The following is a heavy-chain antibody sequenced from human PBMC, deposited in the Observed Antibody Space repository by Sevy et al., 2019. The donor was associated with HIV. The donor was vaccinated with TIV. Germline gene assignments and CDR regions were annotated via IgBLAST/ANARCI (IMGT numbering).Heavy chain of an antibody. V-gene: IGHV3-11*01. CDR2: ISSSGSTI. CDR3: ARDQTTVTHVGAFDI. J-gene: IGHJ3*02. Sequence: GGSLRLSCAASGFTFSDYYMSWIRQAPGKGLEWVSYISSSGSTIYYADSVKGRFTISRDNAKNSLYLQMNSLRAEDTAVYYCARDQTTVTHVGAFDIWGQGTKVTVSS. D-gene: IGHD4-17*01. CDR1: GFTFSDYY.